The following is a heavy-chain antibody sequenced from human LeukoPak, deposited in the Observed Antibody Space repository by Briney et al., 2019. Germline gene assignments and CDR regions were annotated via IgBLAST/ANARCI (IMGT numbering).Heavy chain of an antibody. J-gene: IGHJ4*02. CDR3: ALGVAGRFAF. CDR1: GYNFTNYC. Sequence: GESLKLSCRGSGYNFTNYCIAWVRQMPGKGLEWMGIIYPGDSATRYSPSFQGQVTISADRSINTAYLQWNSLKASDTAMYYCALGVAGRFAFWGQGTLVTVSS. V-gene: IGHV5-51*01. D-gene: IGHD6-19*01. CDR2: IYPGDSAT.